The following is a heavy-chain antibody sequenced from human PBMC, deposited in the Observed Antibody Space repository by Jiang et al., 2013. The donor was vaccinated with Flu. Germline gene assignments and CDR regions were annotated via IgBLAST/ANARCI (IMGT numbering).Heavy chain of an antibody. Sequence: QTLSLTCAISGDSVSSNSAAWNWIRQSPSRGLEWLGRTYYRSKWYNDYAVSVKSRITINPDTSKNQFSLQLNSVTPEDTAVYYCARDPALGYCSGGSCRSPGWFDPWGQGTLVTVSS. V-gene: IGHV6-1*01. CDR1: GDSVSSNSAA. CDR3: ARDPALGYCSGGSCRSPGWFDP. CDR2: TYYRSKWYN. J-gene: IGHJ5*02. D-gene: IGHD2-15*01.